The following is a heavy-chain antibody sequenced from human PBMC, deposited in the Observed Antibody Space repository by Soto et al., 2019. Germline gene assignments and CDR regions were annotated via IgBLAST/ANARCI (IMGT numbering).Heavy chain of an antibody. CDR1: GFTFSNYA. J-gene: IGHJ4*02. D-gene: IGHD6-13*01. Sequence: GGSLRLSCAASGFTFSNYAVTWVRQAPGKGLEWVSTISGSGGSTYYADSMKGRFTISRDNSKNTLYLQMNSLRAEDTAVYYCAKDQGSSWYEIDYWGQGTLVTVSS. CDR3: AKDQGSSWYEIDY. CDR2: ISGSGGST. V-gene: IGHV3-23*01.